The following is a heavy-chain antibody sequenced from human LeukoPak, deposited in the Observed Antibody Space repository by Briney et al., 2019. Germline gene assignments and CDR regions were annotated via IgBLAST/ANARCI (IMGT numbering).Heavy chain of an antibody. CDR1: GFTFSSYA. D-gene: IGHD3-22*01. J-gene: IGHJ3*02. CDR2: ISGSGGST. CDR3: AKIYYDSSGYPQGGWFDAFDI. Sequence: GGSLRLSCAASGFTFSSYAMSWVRQAPGKGLEWVSAISGSGGSTYYADSVKGRFTISRDNSKNTQYLQMNSLRAEDTAVYYCAKIYYDSSGYPQGGWFDAFDIWGQGTMVTVSS. V-gene: IGHV3-23*01.